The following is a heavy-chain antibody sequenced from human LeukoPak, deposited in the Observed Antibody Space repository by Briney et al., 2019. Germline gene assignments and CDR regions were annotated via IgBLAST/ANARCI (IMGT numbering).Heavy chain of an antibody. CDR3: AKSAASSGYFLPFDY. CDR2: ISLKNGDI. J-gene: IGHJ4*02. D-gene: IGHD3-22*01. CDR1: GYTFTNYG. Sequence: ASVKVSCKASGYTFTNYGIGWVRQAPGQGLEWMGWISLKNGDINYAQKVRGRVTMTTDISTNTAYMELWSLTSDDTAVYYCAKSAASSGYFLPFDYWGQGTPVIVSS. V-gene: IGHV1-18*01.